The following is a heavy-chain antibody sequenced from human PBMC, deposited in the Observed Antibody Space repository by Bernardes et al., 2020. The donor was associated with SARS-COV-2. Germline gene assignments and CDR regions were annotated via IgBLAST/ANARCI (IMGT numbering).Heavy chain of an antibody. Sequence: GGSLRLSCAASGFTFSSYSMNWVRQAPGKGLEWVSSISSSSSYIYYADSVKGRFTISRDNAKNSLYLQMNSLRAEDTAVYYCARDLPYGDYVYYFDYWGQGTLVTVSS. CDR1: GFTFSSYS. J-gene: IGHJ4*02. D-gene: IGHD4-17*01. CDR2: ISSSSSYI. V-gene: IGHV3-21*01. CDR3: ARDLPYGDYVYYFDY.